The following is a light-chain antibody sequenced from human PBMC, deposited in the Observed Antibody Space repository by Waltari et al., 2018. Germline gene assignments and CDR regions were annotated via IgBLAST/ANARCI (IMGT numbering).Light chain of an antibody. CDR2: GAS. Sequence: EIVLTRLQAPLFVSPGEGPTLSCRASQNINSNLAWYQQQPGQTPRLLIYGASTRAIGIPARFSGSGSGTEFTLTISSLQSEDFALYYCQQYNNWPPWTFGQGTKVEIK. V-gene: IGKV3D-15*01. J-gene: IGKJ1*01. CDR3: QQYNNWPPWT. CDR1: QNINSN.